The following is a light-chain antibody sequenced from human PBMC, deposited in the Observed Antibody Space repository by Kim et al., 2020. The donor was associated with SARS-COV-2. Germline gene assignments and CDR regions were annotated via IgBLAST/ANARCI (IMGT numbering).Light chain of an antibody. CDR1: SSGVGGYNH. Sequence: GQSVTISCTGTSSGVGGYNHVSWYQHHPGKAPKLMIYDVTKRPSGVPDRFSGSKSGNTASLTISGLQAEDEAAYYCCSYVGSYTLVFGGGTQLTVL. J-gene: IGLJ2*01. CDR3: CSYVGSYTLV. V-gene: IGLV2-11*01. CDR2: DVT.